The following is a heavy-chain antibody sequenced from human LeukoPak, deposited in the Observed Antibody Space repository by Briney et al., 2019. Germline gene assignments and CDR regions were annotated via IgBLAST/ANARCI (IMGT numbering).Heavy chain of an antibody. D-gene: IGHD3-22*01. J-gene: IGHJ4*02. CDR1: GFTFSSHW. CDR2: INSDVSST. V-gene: IGHV3-74*01. CDR3: ARAHGFYDSSGYYDGGHFDY. Sequence: GGSLRLSCVAPGFTFSSHWMHWVRQAPGKGLVWVSRINSDVSSTNYADSVKGRFTISRDSAKNTLYLQMNSLRAEDTAVYFCARAHGFYDSSGYYDGGHFDYWGQGTLVTVSS.